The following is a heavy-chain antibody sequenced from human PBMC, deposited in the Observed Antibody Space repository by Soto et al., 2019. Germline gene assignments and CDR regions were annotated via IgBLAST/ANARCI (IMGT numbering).Heavy chain of an antibody. Sequence: ASVKVSCKASGGTFSSYAISWVRQAPGQGLEWMGGIIPIFGTANYAQKFQGRVTITADESTSTAYMELSSLRSEDTAVYCCASFGSGSYYDYYYYGMDVWGQGTTVTVSS. D-gene: IGHD3-10*01. CDR2: IIPIFGTA. J-gene: IGHJ6*02. CDR3: ASFGSGSYYDYYYYGMDV. V-gene: IGHV1-69*13. CDR1: GGTFSSYA.